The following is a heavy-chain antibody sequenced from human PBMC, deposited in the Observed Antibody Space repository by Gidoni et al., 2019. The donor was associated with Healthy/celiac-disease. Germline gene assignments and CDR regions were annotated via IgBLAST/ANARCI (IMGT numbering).Heavy chain of an antibody. CDR2: ISGSGGST. CDR3: AKGYYDFWSGYYTGSFDY. CDR1: GFTFSSYA. D-gene: IGHD3-3*01. Sequence: EVQLLESGGGLVQPGGSLRLSCAASGFTFSSYAMSWVRQAPGKGLEWVSAISGSGGSTYYADSVKGRFTISRDNSKNTLYLQMNSLRAEDTAVYYCAKGYYDFWSGYYTGSFDYWGQGTLVTVSS. V-gene: IGHV3-23*01. J-gene: IGHJ4*02.